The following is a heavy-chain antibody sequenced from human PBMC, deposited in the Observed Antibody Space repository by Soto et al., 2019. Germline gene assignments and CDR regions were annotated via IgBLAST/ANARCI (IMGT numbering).Heavy chain of an antibody. J-gene: IGHJ4*02. CDR1: GFSLSTAGKS. V-gene: IGHV2-5*02. Sequence: QITLKESGPTLVKPTQTLTLTCTFSGFSLSTAGKSVAWIRQPPGKALEWLSVIYWDDDKRYSPSLKSRLTIAKDTSKHQIDLKMTNMDPLDTGTYYCAHSRGDGDYFPYWGQGTLVSVSS. D-gene: IGHD3-16*01. CDR3: AHSRGDGDYFPY. CDR2: IYWDDDK.